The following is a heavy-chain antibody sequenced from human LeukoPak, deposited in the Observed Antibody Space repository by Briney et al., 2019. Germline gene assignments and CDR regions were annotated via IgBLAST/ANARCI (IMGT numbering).Heavy chain of an antibody. CDR1: GYTFTGYY. J-gene: IGHJ4*02. CDR2: INPNSGGT. CDR3: ARGERFLEWLTHDY. D-gene: IGHD3-3*01. V-gene: IGHV1-2*02. Sequence: ASVKVSCKASGYTFTGYYMHWVRQAPGQGLEWMGWINPNSGGTNYAQKFQGRVTMTRDTSISTAYMELSRLRSDDTAVYFCARGERFLEWLTHDYWGQGTLVTVSS.